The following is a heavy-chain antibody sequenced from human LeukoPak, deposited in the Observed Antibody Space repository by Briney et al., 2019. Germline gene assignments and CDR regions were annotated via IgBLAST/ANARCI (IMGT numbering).Heavy chain of an antibody. CDR3: ARGPAYNNGAYFDY. D-gene: IGHD1-14*01. Sequence: SETLSLTCSVSGGSITSYYWSWVRQPAGKGLEWIGRIYNSGSTNYNPSLKSRVTMSVDTSKNQFSLKLNSIIAADTAVYYCARGPAYNNGAYFDYWGQGTPVTVSS. CDR2: IYNSGST. V-gene: IGHV4-4*07. J-gene: IGHJ4*02. CDR1: GGSITSYY.